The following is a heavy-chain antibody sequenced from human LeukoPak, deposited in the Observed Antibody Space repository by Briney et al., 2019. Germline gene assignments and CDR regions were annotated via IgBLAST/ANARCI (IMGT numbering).Heavy chain of an antibody. J-gene: IGHJ4*02. D-gene: IGHD6-19*01. CDR1: GYTFTGYY. Sequence: ASVKVSCKASGYTFTGYYMHWVRQAPGQGLEWMGWINPNSGGTNYAQKFQGRVTMTRDTSISTAYMELSRLRSDDTAVYYCARDREVAVAGTDFDYWGQGTLVTVSS. CDR3: ARDREVAVAGTDFDY. CDR2: INPNSGGT. V-gene: IGHV1-2*02.